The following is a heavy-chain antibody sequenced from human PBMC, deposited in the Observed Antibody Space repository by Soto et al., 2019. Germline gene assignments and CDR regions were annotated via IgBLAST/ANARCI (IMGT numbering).Heavy chain of an antibody. CDR3: ASLVKGSGSYYTTIYYYYGMDV. CDR2: INHSGST. CDR1: GGSFSGYY. Sequence: SETLSLTCAVYGGSFSGYYWSWIRQPPGKGLEWIGEINHSGSTNYNPSLKSRVTISVDTSKNQFSLKLSSVTAADTAVYYCASLVKGSGSYYTTIYYYYGMDVWGQGTTVTVSS. V-gene: IGHV4-34*01. J-gene: IGHJ6*02. D-gene: IGHD3-10*01.